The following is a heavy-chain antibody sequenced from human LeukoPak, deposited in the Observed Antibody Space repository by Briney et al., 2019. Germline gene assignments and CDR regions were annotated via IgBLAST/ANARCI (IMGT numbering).Heavy chain of an antibody. CDR2: IKSKTDGGTA. V-gene: IGHV3-15*01. J-gene: IGHJ1*01. Sequence: GGSLRLSCAASGFTFSDAWMTWVRQAPGKGLEWVGRIKSKTDGGTAAYAGPVKGRFTISRDDSKKTLYLQMSSLKTEDTAVYYCTTDPMRITMIIVAHWGQGTLVTVSS. CDR1: GFTFSDAW. CDR3: TTDPMRITMIIVAH. D-gene: IGHD3-22*01.